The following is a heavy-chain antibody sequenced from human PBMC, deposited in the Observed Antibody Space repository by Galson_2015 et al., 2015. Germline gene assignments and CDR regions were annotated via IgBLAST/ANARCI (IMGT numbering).Heavy chain of an antibody. CDR3: ARNVDYALDS. D-gene: IGHD4-17*01. Sequence: SETLSLTCGVSGYSIINGHWRGWVRQSPGKGLEWIGEIERKEGTTYNASLRGRATISVDTSKNHLSLSLTSVTAADTALYYCARNVDYALDSWGQGTLFTVSS. J-gene: IGHJ4*02. CDR1: GYSIINGHW. CDR2: IERKEGT. V-gene: IGHV4-4*02.